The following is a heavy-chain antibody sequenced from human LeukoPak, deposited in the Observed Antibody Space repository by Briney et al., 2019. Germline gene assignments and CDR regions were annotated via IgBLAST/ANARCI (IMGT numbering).Heavy chain of an antibody. J-gene: IGHJ4*02. D-gene: IGHD1-14*01. CDR1: GFTVSSNY. CDR2: IYSGGST. CDR3: ARGTSGRNVGYFDY. Sequence: GGSLRLSCAASGFTVSSNYMSWVRQAPGKGLEWVSVIYSGGSTYYADSVKGRFTISRDNSKNTLYLQMNSLRAEDTAVYYCARGTSGRNVGYFDYWGQGTLLTVSS. V-gene: IGHV3-66*02.